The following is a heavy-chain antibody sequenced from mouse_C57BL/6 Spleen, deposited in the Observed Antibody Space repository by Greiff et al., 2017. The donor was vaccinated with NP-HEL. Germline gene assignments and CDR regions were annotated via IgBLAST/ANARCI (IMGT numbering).Heavy chain of an antibody. J-gene: IGHJ4*01. Sequence: VKLQESGPELVKPGASVKISCKASGYAFSSSWMNWVKQRPGKGLEWIGRIYPGDGDTNYNGKFKGKATLTADKSSSTAYMQLSSLTSEDSAVYFCARSDDDDYAMDYWGQGTSVTVSS. V-gene: IGHV1-82*01. CDR2: IYPGDGDT. D-gene: IGHD2-3*01. CDR1: GYAFSSSW. CDR3: ARSDDDDYAMDY.